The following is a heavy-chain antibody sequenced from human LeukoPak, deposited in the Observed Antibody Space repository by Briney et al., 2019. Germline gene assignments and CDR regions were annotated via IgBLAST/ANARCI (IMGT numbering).Heavy chain of an antibody. V-gene: IGHV4-61*02. Sequence: PSQTLSLTCTVSGGSISSGSYYWSWIRQPAGKGLEWIGRIYTSGSTNYNPSLKSRVTISVDTSKNQFSLKLSSVTAADTAVYYCARGLIAASKYYYYYMDVWGKGTTVTISS. CDR3: ARGLIAASKYYYYYMDV. J-gene: IGHJ6*03. CDR2: IYTSGST. CDR1: GGSISSGSYY. D-gene: IGHD2-15*01.